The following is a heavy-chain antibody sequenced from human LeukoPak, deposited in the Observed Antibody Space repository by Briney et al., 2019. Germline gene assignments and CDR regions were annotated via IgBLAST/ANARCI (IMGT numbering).Heavy chain of an antibody. CDR2: INPNSGGT. CDR1: GGTFSSYA. V-gene: IGHV1-2*04. J-gene: IGHJ3*02. CDR3: ARELYYYGSGSVLTARHDAFDI. Sequence: GSSVKVSCKASGGTFSSYAISWVRQAPGQGLEWMGWINPNSGGTNYAQKFQGWVTMTRDTSISTAYMELSRLRSDDTAVYYCARELYYYGSGSVLTARHDAFDIWGQGTMVTVSS. D-gene: IGHD3-10*01.